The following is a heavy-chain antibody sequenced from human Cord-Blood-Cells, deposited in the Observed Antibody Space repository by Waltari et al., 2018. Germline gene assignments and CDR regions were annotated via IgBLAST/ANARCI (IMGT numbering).Heavy chain of an antibody. D-gene: IGHD4-4*01. CDR2: IYSGGST. Sequence: EVQLVESGGGLIQTGGSLRLFCAASGFTVSSNSMRPVRQAPGKGLEWVSVIYSGGSTYYADSVKGRFTISRDNSKNTLYLQMNSLRAEDTAVYYCARDRVTRDAFDIWGQGTMVTVSS. CDR1: GFTVSSNS. CDR3: ARDRVTRDAFDI. V-gene: IGHV3-53*01. J-gene: IGHJ3*02.